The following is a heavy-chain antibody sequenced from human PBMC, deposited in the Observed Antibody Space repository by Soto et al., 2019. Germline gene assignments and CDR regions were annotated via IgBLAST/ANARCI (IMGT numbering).Heavy chain of an antibody. CDR1: GFTFSSYA. CDR2: TSGSGGST. V-gene: IGHV3-23*01. D-gene: IGHD3-22*01. CDR3: AKVSGYYYDSSGYYYVDY. J-gene: IGHJ4*02. Sequence: GGSLRLSCAASGFTFSSYAMSWVRQAPGKGLEWVSATSGSGGSTYYADSVKGRFTISRDNSKNTLYLQMNSLRAEDTAVYYCAKVSGYYYDSSGYYYVDYWGQGALVTVSS.